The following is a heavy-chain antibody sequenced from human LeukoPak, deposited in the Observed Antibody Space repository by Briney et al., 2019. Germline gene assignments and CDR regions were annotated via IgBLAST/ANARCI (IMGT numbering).Heavy chain of an antibody. J-gene: IGHJ4*02. CDR3: ARHVGEVAPFYY. CDR2: NCYSWST. D-gene: IGHD5-24*01. Sequence: SETLSLTCTVSGDPLSSYYWSWIRQPPGEGLVGIGYNCYSWSTNYNPSLKSRVTISVDTSKKQFSSTLSPSAAADTAVYYCARHVGEVAPFYYWGQGTLVTVSS. CDR1: GDPLSSYY. V-gene: IGHV4-59*08.